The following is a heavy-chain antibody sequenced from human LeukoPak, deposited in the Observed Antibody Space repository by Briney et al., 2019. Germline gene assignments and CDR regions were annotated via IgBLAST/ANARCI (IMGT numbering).Heavy chain of an antibody. CDR1: GYTFTSYG. Sequence: ASVKVSCKASGYTFTSYGISWVRQAPGQGLEWMGWISAYNGNTNYAQKFQGRVTMTRDTSTSTVYMELSSLRSEDTAVYYCARDSLLRYYYYGMDVWGQGTTVTVSS. J-gene: IGHJ6*02. CDR2: ISAYNGNT. CDR3: ARDSLLRYYYYGMDV. V-gene: IGHV1-18*01.